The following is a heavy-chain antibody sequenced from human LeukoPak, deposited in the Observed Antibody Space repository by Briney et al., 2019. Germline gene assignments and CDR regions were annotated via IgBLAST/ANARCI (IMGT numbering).Heavy chain of an antibody. Sequence: GGSLRLSCAASGFTFSSYSMNWVRQAPGKGLEWVSSISSSSSYIYYADSVKGRFTISRDNAKDSLYLQMNSLRAEDTAVYYCARVPLHEAYFDYWGQGTLVTVSS. D-gene: IGHD3-10*01. V-gene: IGHV3-21*01. CDR1: GFTFSSYS. CDR3: ARVPLHEAYFDY. J-gene: IGHJ4*02. CDR2: ISSSSSYI.